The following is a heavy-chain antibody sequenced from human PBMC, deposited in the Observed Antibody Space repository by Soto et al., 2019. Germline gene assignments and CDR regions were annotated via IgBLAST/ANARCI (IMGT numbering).Heavy chain of an antibody. V-gene: IGHV1-46*01. CDR2: INPSGGRN. CDR3: ARELYSSTWSTGGDFDI. D-gene: IGHD6-13*01. Sequence: ASVKVSCKASGYTVTSYSIHWVRQAPGQGLEWMGKINPSGGRNYAQKFQGRVTMTRDTSTSTVYMELSSLRSEDTAVYYCARELYSSTWSTGGDFDIWGQGTVVTV. CDR1: GYTVTSYS. J-gene: IGHJ3*02.